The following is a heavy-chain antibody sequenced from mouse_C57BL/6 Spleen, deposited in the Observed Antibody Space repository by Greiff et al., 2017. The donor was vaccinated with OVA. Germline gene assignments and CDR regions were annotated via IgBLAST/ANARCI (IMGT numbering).Heavy chain of an antibody. Sequence: EVQGVESGGGLVQSGRSLRLSCATSGFTFSDFYMEWVRQAPGKGLEWIAASRNKANDYTTEYSASVKGRFIVSRDTSQSILYLQMNALRAEDTAIYYCARDASYYYAMDYWGQGTSVTVSS. CDR1: GFTFSDFY. CDR3: ARDASYYYAMDY. J-gene: IGHJ4*01. V-gene: IGHV7-1*01. CDR2: SRNKANDYTT.